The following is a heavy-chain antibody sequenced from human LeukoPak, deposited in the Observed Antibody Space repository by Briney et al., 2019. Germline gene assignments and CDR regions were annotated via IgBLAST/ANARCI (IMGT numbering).Heavy chain of an antibody. CDR2: ISWNSGII. J-gene: IGHJ4*02. CDR1: GFTFDEYA. Sequence: GGSLRLSCAASGFTFDEYAIHWVRQAPGKGLEWVSGISWNSGIIGYADSVKGRFTISRDNAKNSLYLQMNSLRAEDTALYYCARASIAARRVPDYWGQGTLVTVSS. CDR3: ARASIAARRVPDY. D-gene: IGHD6-6*01. V-gene: IGHV3-9*01.